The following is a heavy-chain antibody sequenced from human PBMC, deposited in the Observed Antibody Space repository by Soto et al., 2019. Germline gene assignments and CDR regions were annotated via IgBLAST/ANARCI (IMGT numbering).Heavy chain of an antibody. CDR1: GYTFITHW. V-gene: IGHV5-51*01. J-gene: IGHJ4*02. CDR3: ARQEQHGPDY. D-gene: IGHD1-1*01. Sequence: PGVPLKISCKVSGYTFITHWIGWVRQMPGKGLEWMGIIYPGDSDARYSPSFQGQVTFSADKSISTVYLQWSSLKASDTAIYYCARQEQHGPDYWGQGTLVTAPQ. CDR2: IYPGDSDA.